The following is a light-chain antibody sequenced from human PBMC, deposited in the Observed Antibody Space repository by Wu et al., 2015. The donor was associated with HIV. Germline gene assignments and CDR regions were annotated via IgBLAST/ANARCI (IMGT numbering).Light chain of an antibody. CDR2: GAS. V-gene: IGKV3-20*01. J-gene: IGKJ3*01. CDR1: QSVSSSY. CDR3: QQYGSSPRT. Sequence: TQSPSTLSASVGDRATLSCRASQSVSSSYLAWYQQKPGQAPRLLIYGASSRATGIPDRFSGSGSGTDFTLTISRLEPEDFAVYYCQQYGSSPRTFGPGTKVDIK.